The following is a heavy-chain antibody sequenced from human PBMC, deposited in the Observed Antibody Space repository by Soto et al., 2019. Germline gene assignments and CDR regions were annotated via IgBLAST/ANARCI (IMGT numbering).Heavy chain of an antibody. CDR3: ARRGPDAYHYGMDV. Sequence: GPSVKVSCKASGYTFINYYMHWVRQAPGQGLEWMGIITATGGSTSYAEKFQGRVTMTTDTSTSTVYMELSSLKSDDTAVYYCARRGPDAYHYGMDVWGQGTTVTVSS. J-gene: IGHJ6*02. D-gene: IGHD2-2*01. CDR2: ITATGGST. CDR1: GYTFINYY. V-gene: IGHV1-46*01.